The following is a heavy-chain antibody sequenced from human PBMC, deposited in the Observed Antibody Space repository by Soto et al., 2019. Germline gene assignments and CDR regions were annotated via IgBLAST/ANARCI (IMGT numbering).Heavy chain of an antibody. D-gene: IGHD3-10*01. Sequence: QVHLVQSGAEVKKPGSSVKVSCNPSGSIFNSYGISWVRQGPGQGLQWMGGINPLLGSTNYAEKFRARLAISADDSRTTVYMELNNLRPEDTATYFCAKLRGGVYSTWGQGTLVTVSS. CDR3: AKLRGGVYST. CDR2: INPLLGST. CDR1: GSIFNSYG. V-gene: IGHV1-69*11. J-gene: IGHJ5*02.